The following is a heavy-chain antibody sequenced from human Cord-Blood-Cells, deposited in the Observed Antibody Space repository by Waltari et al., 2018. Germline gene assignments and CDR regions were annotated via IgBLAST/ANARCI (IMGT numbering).Heavy chain of an antibody. CDR2: INPSGGST. J-gene: IGHJ3*02. V-gene: IGHV1-46*01. D-gene: IGHD6-13*01. CDR1: GYTFTSYY. Sequence: QVQLVQSGAEVKKTGASVKVSCNDSGYTFTSYYIHWVRTAPGQGLEWMGIINPSGGSTSYAQKFQGIVTMTRDTSTSTVYMELSSLRSEDTAVYYCARDSSSWYGGGAFDIWGQGTMVTVSS. CDR3: ARDSSSWYGGGAFDI.